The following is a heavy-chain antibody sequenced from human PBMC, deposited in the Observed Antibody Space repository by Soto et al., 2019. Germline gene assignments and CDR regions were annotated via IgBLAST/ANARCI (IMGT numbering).Heavy chain of an antibody. V-gene: IGHV2-26*01. D-gene: IGHD6-13*01. CDR1: AFSLTTDGMG. CDR2: IFSSDEK. Sequence: QVTLKESGPVLVKPTETLTLTCTVSAFSLTTDGMGLSWDRQPPGKALELHAQIFSSDEKAYSVTLKSRLSISKDTPNSQVVLPVTNVDPVDTATYFCVRISGYDSMIPVDFWGQGILVTVSS. J-gene: IGHJ4*02. CDR3: VRISGYDSMIPVDF.